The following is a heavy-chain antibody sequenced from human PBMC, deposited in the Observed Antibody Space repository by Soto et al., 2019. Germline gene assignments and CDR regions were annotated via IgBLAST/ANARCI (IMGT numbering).Heavy chain of an antibody. CDR3: ARDFTYYDILTGSYYYYGMDV. V-gene: IGHV4-31*02. J-gene: IGHJ6*02. CDR2: IYYSGST. CDR1: GGSISSGGYY. Sequence: PSETLCLTWTVSGGSISSGGYYWSWNRQHPGKGLEGFGYIYYSGSTYYNPSLKSRVTISVDTSKNQFSLKLSSVTAADTAVYYCARDFTYYDILTGSYYYYGMDVWGQGTTVTVSS. D-gene: IGHD3-9*01.